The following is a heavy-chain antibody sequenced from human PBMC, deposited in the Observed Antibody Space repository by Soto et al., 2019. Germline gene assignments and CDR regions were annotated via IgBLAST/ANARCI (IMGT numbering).Heavy chain of an antibody. V-gene: IGHV3-11*01. D-gene: IGHD5-12*01. CDR1: GFTFSDYY. CDR2: ISSRGYTI. CDR3: VTENNSGCARGPFDS. Sequence: QVQVVESGGGLVKPGGSLRLSCAASGFTFSDYYMSWIRQAPGKGLEWISYISSRGYTIYYADSVKGRFTISRDNAKNSLYLQMNSLRAEDTAVYYCVTENNSGCARGPFDSWGKGTLVTVSS. J-gene: IGHJ4*02.